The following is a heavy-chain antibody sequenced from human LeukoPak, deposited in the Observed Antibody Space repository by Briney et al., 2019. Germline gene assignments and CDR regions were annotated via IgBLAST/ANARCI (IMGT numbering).Heavy chain of an antibody. D-gene: IGHD5-12*01. CDR2: ISAYNGNT. CDR3: ARERNVDIVALSRSNWFDP. V-gene: IGHV1-18*01. J-gene: IGHJ5*02. Sequence: RASVKVSCKASGYTFTSYGISWVRQAPGQGLEWMGWISAYNGNTNYAQKLQGRVTMTTDTSTSTAYMELRSLRSDDTAVYYCARERNVDIVALSRSNWFDPWGQGTLVTVSS. CDR1: GYTFTSYG.